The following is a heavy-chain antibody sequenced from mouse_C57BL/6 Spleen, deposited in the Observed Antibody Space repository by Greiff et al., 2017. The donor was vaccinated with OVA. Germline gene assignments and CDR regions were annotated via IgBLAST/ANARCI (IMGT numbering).Heavy chain of an antibody. CDR3: TTSRAHWYFDV. D-gene: IGHD3-1*01. V-gene: IGHV14-4*01. J-gene: IGHJ1*03. CDR1: GFNIKDDY. Sequence: VQLQQSGAELVRPGASVKLSCTASGFNIKDDYMHWVKQRPEQGLEWIGWIDPENGDTEYASKFQGKATITADTSSNTADLQLSSLTTEDTAVDYCTTSRAHWYFDVWGTGTTVTVSS. CDR2: IDPENGDT.